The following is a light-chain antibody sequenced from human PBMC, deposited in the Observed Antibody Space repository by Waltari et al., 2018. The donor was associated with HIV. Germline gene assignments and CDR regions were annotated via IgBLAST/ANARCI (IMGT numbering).Light chain of an antibody. CDR1: QSLLYSSSNKNS. Sequence: DIVMTQSPDSLAVSLGERATIHCKSSQSLLYSSSNKNSLAWYQHKPGQPPELLIYWASTRDSGVPDRFSGSGSGTDFTLTIRSLQAEDGAVYYCQQYYSTPYTFGLGTKLEIK. J-gene: IGKJ2*01. V-gene: IGKV4-1*01. CDR3: QQYYSTPYT. CDR2: WAS.